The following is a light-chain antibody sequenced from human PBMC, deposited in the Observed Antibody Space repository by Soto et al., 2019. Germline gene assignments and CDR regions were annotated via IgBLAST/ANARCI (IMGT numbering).Light chain of an antibody. CDR2: AAS. Sequence: DIQMTQSPSSLSASVGDRVTITCRASQDISNYLAWYQQKPGKVPKLLIYAASTLQSGVPSRFSGSGSGTDFTLTISSLQPEDVATYYCQKYICAPFTCGPGTKVDI. J-gene: IGKJ3*01. CDR1: QDISNY. CDR3: QKYICAPFT. V-gene: IGKV1-27*01.